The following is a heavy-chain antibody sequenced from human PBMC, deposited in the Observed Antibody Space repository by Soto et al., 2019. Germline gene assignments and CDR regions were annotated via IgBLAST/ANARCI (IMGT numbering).Heavy chain of an antibody. D-gene: IGHD2-2*02. CDR3: AQDLRRTSRLGAAIDH. CDR2: ISGGGVNI. Sequence: PGGSLRLSFAASGFTFSDNAMNWVRQASGMGLEWVSGISGGGVNIYYADSVKGRFTISRDNSKNTLYLQMNSLRAEDTAVYFCAQDLRRTSRLGAAIDHWGLGTLVTVPS. J-gene: IGHJ4*02. V-gene: IGHV3-23*01. CDR1: GFTFSDNA.